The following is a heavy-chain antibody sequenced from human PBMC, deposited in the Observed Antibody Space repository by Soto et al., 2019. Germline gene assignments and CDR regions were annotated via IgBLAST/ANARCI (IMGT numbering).Heavy chain of an antibody. CDR3: ARRFYYSDIPYGMDV. V-gene: IGHV3-23*01. CDR2: ISGSGDNT. D-gene: IGHD3-22*01. Sequence: PGGSLRLSCAASGFTFSHFVMSWVRQAPGKGLEWVSSISGSGDNTFYADSVKGRFTISRDNSKSTVSLQINSLRAEDTAVYYCARRFYYSDIPYGMDVWGQGTTVPISS. CDR1: GFTFSHFV. J-gene: IGHJ6*02.